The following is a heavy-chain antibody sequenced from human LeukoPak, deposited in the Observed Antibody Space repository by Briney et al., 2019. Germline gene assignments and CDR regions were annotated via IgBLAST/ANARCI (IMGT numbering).Heavy chain of an antibody. Sequence: GGSLRLSCAASGFTFDDYAMHWVRQAPGKGLEWVSGISWNSGSIGYADSVKGRFTISRDNAKNSLYLQMNSLRAEDTALYYCAREMAVWGQGALVTVSS. J-gene: IGHJ4*02. V-gene: IGHV3-9*01. CDR1: GFTFDDYA. CDR3: AREMAV. CDR2: ISWNSGSI. D-gene: IGHD2-8*01.